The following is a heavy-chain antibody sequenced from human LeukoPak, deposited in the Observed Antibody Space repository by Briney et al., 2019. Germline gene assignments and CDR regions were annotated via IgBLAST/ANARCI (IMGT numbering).Heavy chain of an antibody. Sequence: GASVKVSCKASGYTFTSYGISWVRQAPGQGLEWMGWISAYNGNTNYAQKLQGRVTMTTGTSTSTAYMELRSLRSDDTVVYYCAREGIFGVVPYAFDIWGQGTMVTVSS. V-gene: IGHV1-18*01. CDR3: AREGIFGVVPYAFDI. CDR2: ISAYNGNT. J-gene: IGHJ3*02. CDR1: GYTFTSYG. D-gene: IGHD3-3*01.